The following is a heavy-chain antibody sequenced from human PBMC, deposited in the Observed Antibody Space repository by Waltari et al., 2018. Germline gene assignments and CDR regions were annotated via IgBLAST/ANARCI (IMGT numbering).Heavy chain of an antibody. CDR1: GFPFSVYG. V-gene: IGHV3-30*02. CDR2: ITFDGTNK. D-gene: IGHD4-17*01. Sequence: QVQLVESGGGVVQRGGYLRVSCAASGFPFSVYGLHWGRQAPGKGLEWVAFITFDGTNKYYADSVKGRFTISRDNPKNTMFLQMNSLRPDDTAIYYCASIFAGTAVTTIQPIDIWGQGTMVTVSS. J-gene: IGHJ3*02. CDR3: ASIFAGTAVTTIQPIDI.